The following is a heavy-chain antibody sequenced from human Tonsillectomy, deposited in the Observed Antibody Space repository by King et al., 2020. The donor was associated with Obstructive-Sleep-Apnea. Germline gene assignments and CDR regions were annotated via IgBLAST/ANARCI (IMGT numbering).Heavy chain of an antibody. CDR1: GFTFSIYG. Sequence: VQLVESGGGLVQPGGSLRLSCAASGFTFSIYGMHWVRQAPGRGLEWVAFIRYDGSDKYYSESVKGRFTISRDNSKNTLYLQMNSLRPEDTAVYNCAKGYLGTATDYWGQGTLVTVSS. CDR2: IRYDGSDK. V-gene: IGHV3-30*02. D-gene: IGHD1-14*01. CDR3: AKGYLGTATDY. J-gene: IGHJ4*02.